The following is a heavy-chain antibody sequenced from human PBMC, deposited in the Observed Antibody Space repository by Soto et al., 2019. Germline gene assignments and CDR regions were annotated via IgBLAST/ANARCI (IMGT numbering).Heavy chain of an antibody. CDR2: TYYRSRWYS. CDR3: ARSEEDSDYYYYGMDV. V-gene: IGHV6-1*01. D-gene: IGHD2-15*01. Sequence: SQTLSLTCVGSGDTVSSNSVAWNWVRQSPSRGLEWLGRTYYRSRWYSDYAVSVRSRIDINADTSKNQVSLQLNSVTPEDTAVYYCARSEEDSDYYYYGMDVWGQGTTITVSS. J-gene: IGHJ6*02. CDR1: GDTVSSNSVA.